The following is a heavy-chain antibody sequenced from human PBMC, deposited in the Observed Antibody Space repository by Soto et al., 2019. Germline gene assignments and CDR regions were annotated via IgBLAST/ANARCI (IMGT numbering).Heavy chain of an antibody. V-gene: IGHV3-30*18. CDR3: AKEITARFQGEVDY. Sequence: GGSLRLSCAASGFTFSSYGMHWVRQAPGKGLEWVAVISHDGSNKYYADSVKGRFTISRDNSKNTLYLQMNSLRAEDTAVYYCAKEITARFQGEVDYWGQGTLVTVSS. CDR1: GFTFSSYG. CDR2: ISHDGSNK. D-gene: IGHD3-10*01. J-gene: IGHJ4*02.